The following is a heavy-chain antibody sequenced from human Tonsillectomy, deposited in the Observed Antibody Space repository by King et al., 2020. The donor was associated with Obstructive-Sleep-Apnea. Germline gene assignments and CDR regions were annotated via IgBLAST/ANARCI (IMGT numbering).Heavy chain of an antibody. D-gene: IGHD2-2*01. J-gene: IGHJ6*02. CDR2: ISAYNGNT. Sequence: QLVQSGAEVKKPGALVKVSCKASGYTFTSYGISWVRQAPGQGLEWMGWISAYNGNTNYAQKLQGRVTMTTDTSTSTAYMELRSLRSDDTAVYYCARGSLLEYQLLLYGMDVWGQGTTVTVSS. CDR1: GYTFTSYG. CDR3: ARGSLLEYQLLLYGMDV. V-gene: IGHV1-18*04.